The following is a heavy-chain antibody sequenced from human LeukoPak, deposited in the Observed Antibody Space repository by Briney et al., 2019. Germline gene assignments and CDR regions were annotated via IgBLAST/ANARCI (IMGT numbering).Heavy chain of an antibody. D-gene: IGHD3-22*01. V-gene: IGHV4-39*01. CDR1: GGSISSSSYY. CDR3: ARQRRDHYDSSGYTGNY. CDR2: IYYSGST. J-gene: IGHJ4*02. Sequence: SETLSLTCTVSGGSISSSSYYWGWIRQPPGKGLEWIGSIYYSGSTYYNPSLKSRVTISVDTSKNQFSLKLSSVTAADTAVYYCARQRRDHYDSSGYTGNYWGQGTLVTVSS.